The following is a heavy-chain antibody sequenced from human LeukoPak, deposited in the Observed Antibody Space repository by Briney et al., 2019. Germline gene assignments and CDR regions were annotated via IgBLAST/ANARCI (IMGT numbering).Heavy chain of an antibody. CDR2: TYYSGST. V-gene: IGHV4-59*01. J-gene: IGHJ4*02. CDR1: GGSISSYY. CDR3: ARVSGGYSGYEQRFDY. Sequence: PSETLSLTCTVSGGSISSYYWSWIRQPPGKGLEWIGYTYYSGSTNYNPSLKSRVTISVDTSKNQFSLKLSSVTAADTAVYYCARVSGGYSGYEQRFDYWGQGTLVTVSS. D-gene: IGHD5-12*01.